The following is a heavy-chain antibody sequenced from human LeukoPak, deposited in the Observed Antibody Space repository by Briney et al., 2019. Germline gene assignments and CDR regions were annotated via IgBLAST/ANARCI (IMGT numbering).Heavy chain of an antibody. CDR2: IYYSGST. CDR3: ARGYYEPFQS. V-gene: IGHV4-39*02. Sequence: SETLSLTCTVSGGSISSSSYYWGWIRQPPGKGLEWIGSIYYSGSTYYNPSLKSRVTISVDTSKNHFSLILMSVTAADTAVYYCARGYYEPFQSWGQGTLVTVSS. D-gene: IGHD3-16*01. CDR1: GGSISSSSYY. J-gene: IGHJ4*02.